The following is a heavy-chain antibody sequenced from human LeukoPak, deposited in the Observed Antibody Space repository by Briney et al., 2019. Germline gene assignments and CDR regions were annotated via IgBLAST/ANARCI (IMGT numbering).Heavy chain of an antibody. V-gene: IGHV3-53*01. D-gene: IGHD3-22*01. CDR2: TYTRGNS. CDR1: GFDVSSHH. Sequence: GGSLRLSCAASGFDVSSHHTVWVRQAPGKGLEWVSVTYTRGNSYYTDSVKGRFIISRDTSKNTMDLQMNSLRPEDSAQYFCARGGRGSAAVVAPRSFDIWGQGTMVAVSS. CDR3: ARGGRGSAAVVAPRSFDI. J-gene: IGHJ3*02.